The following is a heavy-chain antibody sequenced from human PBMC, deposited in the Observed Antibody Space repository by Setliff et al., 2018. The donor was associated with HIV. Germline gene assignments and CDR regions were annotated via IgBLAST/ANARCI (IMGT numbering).Heavy chain of an antibody. V-gene: IGHV1-8*02. D-gene: IGHD3-10*02. CDR3: ATGVYVTDF. Sequence: ASVKVSCKASGYTFTNYDINWVRQAAGQGLEWMAWMNPNTGNTGYAQKFRGRVTLTRNTSISTAYLELSSLRSEDTAMYYCATGVYVTDFWGQGTLVTVSS. CDR2: MNPNTGNT. J-gene: IGHJ4*02. CDR1: GYTFTNYD.